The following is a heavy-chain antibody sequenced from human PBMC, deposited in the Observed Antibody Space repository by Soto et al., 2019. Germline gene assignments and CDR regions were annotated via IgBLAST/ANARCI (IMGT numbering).Heavy chain of an antibody. CDR1: GYAFTTYG. J-gene: IGHJ4*02. V-gene: IGHV1-18*01. D-gene: IGHD1-1*01. CDR2: ISAHNGNT. CDR3: ARGRYGDY. Sequence: QVHLVQSGAEVKKPGASVKVSCKGSGYAFTTYGITWVRQAPGQGLEWMGWISAHNGNTNDAQKLQGRVTVTRDTSTSTAYMELRSRRSDDTAVYYCARGRYGDYWGQGALVTVSS.